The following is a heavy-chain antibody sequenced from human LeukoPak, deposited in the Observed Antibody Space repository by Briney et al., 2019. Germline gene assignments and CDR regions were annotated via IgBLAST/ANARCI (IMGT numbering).Heavy chain of an antibody. CDR3: ARDDIVVVPAAIRGTYWFDP. D-gene: IGHD2-2*02. CDR2: IYTSGST. CDR1: GGSISSYY. V-gene: IGHV4-4*07. Sequence: PSETLSLACTVSGGSISSYYWSWIRQPAGKGLEWIGRIYTSGSTNYSPSLKSRVTMSVDTSKNQFSLKLSSVTAADTAVYYCARDDIVVVPAAIRGTYWFDPWGQGTLVTVSS. J-gene: IGHJ5*02.